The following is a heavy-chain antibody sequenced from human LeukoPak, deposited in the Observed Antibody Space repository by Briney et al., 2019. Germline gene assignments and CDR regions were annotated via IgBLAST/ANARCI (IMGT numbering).Heavy chain of an antibody. CDR3: ARDQAPYDILTGYYINWFDP. Sequence: ASVKVSCKASGYTFTSYGISWVRQSPGQGLEWMGWISAYNGSTNYAQKLQGRVTMTTDTSTSTAYMELRSLRSDDTAVYYCARDQAPYDILTGYYINWFDPWGQGTLVTVSS. CDR1: GYTFTSYG. CDR2: ISAYNGST. D-gene: IGHD3-9*01. J-gene: IGHJ5*02. V-gene: IGHV1-18*01.